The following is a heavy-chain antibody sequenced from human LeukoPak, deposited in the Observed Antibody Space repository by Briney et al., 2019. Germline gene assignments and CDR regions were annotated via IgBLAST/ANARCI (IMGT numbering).Heavy chain of an antibody. CDR2: IKEDGSDK. V-gene: IGHV3-7*04. CDR1: GFTFSSYW. CDR3: ARVHWYFDF. J-gene: IGHJ2*01. Sequence: GGSLRLSCAASGFTFSSYWMSWVRQAPGKGLEWVAHIKEDGSDKNYVDSVKGRFTISRDNAKISLYLQMSSLRVEDTAVYYCARVHWYFDFWGRGTLVTVSS.